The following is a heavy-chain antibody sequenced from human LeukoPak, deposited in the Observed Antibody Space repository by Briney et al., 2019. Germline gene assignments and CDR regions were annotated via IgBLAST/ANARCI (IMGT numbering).Heavy chain of an antibody. CDR3: ARASDSSSSRAPEDY. CDR2: IIPIFGTA. J-gene: IGHJ4*02. D-gene: IGHD6-6*01. Sequence: RASVKVSCKASGYTFTSYGISWVRQAPGQGLEWMGGIIPIFGTANYAQKFQGRVTITTDESTSTAYMELSRLRSDDTAVYYCARASDSSSSRAPEDYWGQGTLVTVSS. V-gene: IGHV1-69*05. CDR1: GYTFTSYG.